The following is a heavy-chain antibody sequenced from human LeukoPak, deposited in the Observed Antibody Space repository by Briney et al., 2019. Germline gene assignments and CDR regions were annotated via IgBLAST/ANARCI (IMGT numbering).Heavy chain of an antibody. Sequence: GASVKVSCKVSGYTLTELSMHWVRQAPGKGLEWMGGFDPEDGETIYAQKFQGRVTMTEDTSTDTAYMELSSLRSEETAVYYCATESITGATTSDYYYYMDVWGKGTTVTVSS. CDR3: ATESITGATTSDYYYYMDV. D-gene: IGHD1-26*01. CDR1: GYTLTELS. V-gene: IGHV1-24*01. J-gene: IGHJ6*03. CDR2: FDPEDGET.